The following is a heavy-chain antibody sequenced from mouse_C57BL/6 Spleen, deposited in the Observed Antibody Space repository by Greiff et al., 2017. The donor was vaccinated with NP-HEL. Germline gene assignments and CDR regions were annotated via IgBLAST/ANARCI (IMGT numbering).Heavy chain of an antibody. J-gene: IGHJ2*01. CDR1: GYAFTNYL. CDR2: INPGSGGT. Sequence: QVQLQQSGAELVRPGTSVKVSCKASGYAFTNYLIEWVKQRPGQGLEWIGVINPGSGGTNYNEKFKGKATLTADKSSSTAYMQLSSLTSEDSAVYFCARSGLTGTLYYFDYWGQGTTLTVSS. D-gene: IGHD4-1*01. CDR3: ARSGLTGTLYYFDY. V-gene: IGHV1-54*01.